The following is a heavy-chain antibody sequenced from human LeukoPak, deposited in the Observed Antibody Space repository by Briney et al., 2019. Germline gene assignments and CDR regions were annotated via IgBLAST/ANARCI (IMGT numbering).Heavy chain of an antibody. CDR1: GFTFSDYY. D-gene: IGHD6-13*01. J-gene: IGHJ4*02. CDR2: IYHSGNT. CDR3: ARVTGYMTEDYFDY. Sequence: GSLRLSCAASGFTFSDYYMTWIRQPPGKGLEWIGEIYHSGNTNYNPSLKSRVTISADTSKNQFSLRLSSVTAADTAVYYCARVTGYMTEDYFDYWGQGTLITVSS. V-gene: IGHV4-34*01.